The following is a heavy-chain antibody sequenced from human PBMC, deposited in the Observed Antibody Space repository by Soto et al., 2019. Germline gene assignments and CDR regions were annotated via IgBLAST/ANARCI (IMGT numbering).Heavy chain of an antibody. CDR1: GFTFSSYA. D-gene: IGHD1-26*01. V-gene: IGHV3-30-3*01. CDR3: ARDSFGSYYYYYGMDV. J-gene: IGHJ6*02. CDR2: ISYDGSNK. Sequence: LRLSCAASGFTFSSYAMHWVRQAPGKGLEWVAVISYDGSNKYYADSVKGRFTISRDNSMNALYLQMSSLRIEDTAVYYCARDSFGSYYYYYGMDVWGQGTTVTVSS.